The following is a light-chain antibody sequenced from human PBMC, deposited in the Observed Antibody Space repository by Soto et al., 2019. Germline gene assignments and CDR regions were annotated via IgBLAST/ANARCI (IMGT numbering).Light chain of an antibody. CDR1: QSVSNNY. Sequence: EIVLTQSPGTLSLSPGERATLSCRASQSVSNNYLAWYQQKRDQAPRLLVYGASTRATGFTDRFSGSGSWTDSSLTISRQGAEDFAVYYGQDYCSSLTFGGGTKVEIK. CDR3: QDYCSSLT. J-gene: IGKJ4*01. V-gene: IGKV3-20*01. CDR2: GAS.